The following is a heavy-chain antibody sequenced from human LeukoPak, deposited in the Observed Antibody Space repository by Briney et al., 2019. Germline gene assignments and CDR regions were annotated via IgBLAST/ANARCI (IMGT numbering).Heavy chain of an antibody. CDR1: GFPFSSYA. D-gene: IGHD3-10*01. Sequence: GGSLRLSCAASGFPFSSYAMHWVRQAPGKGLEYVSAISSNGGSTYYANSVKGRFTISRDNSKNTLYLQMGSLRAEDMAVYYCAREGTMVRGVNYYFDYWGQGTLVTVSS. CDR2: ISSNGGST. V-gene: IGHV3-64*01. J-gene: IGHJ4*02. CDR3: AREGTMVRGVNYYFDY.